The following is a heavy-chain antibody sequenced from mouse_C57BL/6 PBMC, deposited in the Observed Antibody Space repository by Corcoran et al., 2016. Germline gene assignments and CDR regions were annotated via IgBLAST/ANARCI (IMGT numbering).Heavy chain of an antibody. CDR2: IYPGSGNT. CDR3: ARGVDDGYYFAY. J-gene: IGHJ3*01. D-gene: IGHD2-3*01. CDR1: GYTFTDYY. Sequence: QVQLKQSGAELVRPGASVKLSCKASGYTFTDYYINRVKQRPGQGLEWIARIYPGSGNTYYNEKFKGKATLTAEKSSSTAYMQLSSLTSEDSAVYFCARGVDDGYYFAYWGQGTLVTVSA. V-gene: IGHV1-76*01.